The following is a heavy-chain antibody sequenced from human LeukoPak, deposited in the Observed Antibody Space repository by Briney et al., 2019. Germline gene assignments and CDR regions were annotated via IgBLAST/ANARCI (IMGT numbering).Heavy chain of an antibody. CDR2: IYTTGST. CDR1: GGSISSYY. J-gene: IGHJ4*02. V-gene: IGHV4-4*07. CDR3: AREVAVSRYGLDC. D-gene: IGHD5-18*01. Sequence: SETLSLTCNVSGGSISSYYWTWIRQSAGKGLEWIGRIYTTGSTNYDPSLKSRVTMSIDTSKSQFSLNLTSVTAADTAVYYCAREVAVSRYGLDCWGQGILVTVSS.